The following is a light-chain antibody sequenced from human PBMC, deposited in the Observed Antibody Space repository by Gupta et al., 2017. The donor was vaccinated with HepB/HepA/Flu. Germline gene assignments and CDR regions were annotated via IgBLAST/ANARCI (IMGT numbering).Light chain of an antibody. CDR1: QGISHY. CDR2: AAS. Sequence: DIKMTHSPSSLSASVGDRVTITCRVSQGISHYLAWYQQKPGTVPKLLTYAASTLQSGVPSRFSGSGSGTDFTLTISSLQPEVVATYYCQNYNSAPYTFGRGTKVEIK. V-gene: IGKV1-27*01. CDR3: QNYNSAPYT. J-gene: IGKJ4*01.